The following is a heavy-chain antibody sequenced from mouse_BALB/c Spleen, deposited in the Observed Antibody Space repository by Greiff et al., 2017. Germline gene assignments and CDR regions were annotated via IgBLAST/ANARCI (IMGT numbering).Heavy chain of an antibody. J-gene: IGHJ3*01. V-gene: IGHV14-3*02. CDR3: ARNPGTY. CDR1: GFNIKDTY. CDR2: IDPANGNT. Sequence: EVMLVESGAELVKPGASVKLSCTASGFNIKDTYMHWVKQRPEQGLEWIGRIDPANGNTKYDPKFQGKATITADTSSNTAYLQLSSLTSEDTAVYYCARNPGTYWGQGTLVTVSA.